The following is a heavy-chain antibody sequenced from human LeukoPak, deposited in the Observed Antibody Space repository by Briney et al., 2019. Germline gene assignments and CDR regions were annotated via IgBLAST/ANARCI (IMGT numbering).Heavy chain of an antibody. Sequence: ASVKVSCKASGYTFTSYDINWVRQAPGQGLEWMGLINPSGGSTSYAQKFQGRVTMTRDTSTSTVYMELSSLRSEDTAVYYCARVSVNYYYYGMDVWGQGTTVTVSS. CDR2: INPSGGST. D-gene: IGHD4-17*01. J-gene: IGHJ6*02. V-gene: IGHV1-46*01. CDR1: GYTFTSYD. CDR3: ARVSVNYYYYGMDV.